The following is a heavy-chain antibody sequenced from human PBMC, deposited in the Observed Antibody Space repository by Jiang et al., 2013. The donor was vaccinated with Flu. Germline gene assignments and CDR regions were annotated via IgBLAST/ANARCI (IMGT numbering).Heavy chain of an antibody. CDR1: GYSFTSYW. Sequence: GAEVKKPGESLRISCKGSGYSFTSYWISWVRQMPGKGLEWMGRIDPSDSYTNYSPSFQGHVTISADKSISTAYLQWSSLKASDTAMYYCARHDPVVTPKFGYFDYWGQGTLVTVSS. CDR2: IDPSDSYT. J-gene: IGHJ4*02. V-gene: IGHV5-10-1*01. D-gene: IGHD4-23*01. CDR3: ARHDPVVTPKFGYFDY.